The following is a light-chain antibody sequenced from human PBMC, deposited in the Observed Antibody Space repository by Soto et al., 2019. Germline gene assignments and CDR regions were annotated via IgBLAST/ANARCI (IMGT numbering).Light chain of an antibody. V-gene: IGKV1-39*01. CDR2: AAS. CDR3: QQSYSNPLT. CDR1: QKINRY. J-gene: IGKJ4*01. Sequence: DIQMTQSPSSLSASVGDRVTLTCRASQKINRYLNWYQQSQGKAPRLLIFAASSLKSGVPSRFSGSGSGTDFTLTISHLQPEDFATYYCQQSYSNPLTFGGGTRVEI.